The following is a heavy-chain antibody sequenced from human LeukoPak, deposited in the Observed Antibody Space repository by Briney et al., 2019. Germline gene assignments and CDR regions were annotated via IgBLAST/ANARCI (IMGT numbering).Heavy chain of an antibody. CDR2: ISYDGSNE. D-gene: IGHD2-2*01. J-gene: IGHJ6*03. CDR1: GFTVSRST. CDR3: ARDGLNCISSSCYARGRMDV. Sequence: GRSLSLSCAASGFTVSRSTMHWVRQAPGKGLEWVAVISYDGSNEYYADSVKGRFTISRDNSKNTLYLQMNGLRAEDTAVYNCARDGLNCISSSCYARGRMDVWGKGTTVTVSS. V-gene: IGHV3-30*04.